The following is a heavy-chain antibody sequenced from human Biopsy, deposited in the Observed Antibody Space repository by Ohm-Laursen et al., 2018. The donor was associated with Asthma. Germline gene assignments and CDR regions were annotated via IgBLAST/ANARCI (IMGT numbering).Heavy chain of an antibody. CDR3: ATDYPKDYVRYNFEF. V-gene: IGHV1-24*01. CDR1: GYTVTDLS. Sequence: SVNVSCKISGYTVTDLSMQWARQAPGHGLGWMGGHDHEEGGTVNARRFQGRVTMTADSSTDTVYMELSSLSSDDTAVYYCATDYPKDYVRYNFEFWGQGTLVTVSS. J-gene: IGHJ4*02. D-gene: IGHD4-17*01. CDR2: HDHEEGGT.